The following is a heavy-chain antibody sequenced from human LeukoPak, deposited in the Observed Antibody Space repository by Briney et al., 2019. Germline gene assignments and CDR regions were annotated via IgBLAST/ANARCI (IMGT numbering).Heavy chain of an antibody. CDR2: IYYSGST. CDR1: GGSISSGGYY. CDR3: ARERIWFEVSYMDV. V-gene: IGHV4-31*03. J-gene: IGHJ6*03. Sequence: SQTLSLTCTVSGGSISSGGYYWSWIRQHPGKGLEWIGYIYYSGSTYYNPSLKSRVTISVDTSENQFSLKLSSVTAADTAVYYCARERIWFEVSYMDVWGKGTTVTVSS. D-gene: IGHD3-10*01.